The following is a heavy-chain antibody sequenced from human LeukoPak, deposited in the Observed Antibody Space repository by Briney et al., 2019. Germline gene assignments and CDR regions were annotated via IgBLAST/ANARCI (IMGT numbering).Heavy chain of an antibody. CDR2: IYHSGST. CDR1: GYSISSGYY. CDR3: ASRRRVVGATRAFDI. J-gene: IGHJ3*02. D-gene: IGHD1-26*01. Sequence: PSETLSLTRAVSGYSISSGYYWGWIRQPPGKGLEWIGSIYHSGSTYYNPSLKSRVTISVDTSKNQFSLKLSSVTAADTAVYYCASRRRVVGATRAFDIWGQGTMVTVSS. V-gene: IGHV4-38-2*01.